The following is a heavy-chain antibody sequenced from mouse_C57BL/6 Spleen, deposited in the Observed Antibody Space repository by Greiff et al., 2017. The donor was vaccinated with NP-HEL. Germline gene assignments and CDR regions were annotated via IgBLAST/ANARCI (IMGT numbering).Heavy chain of an antibody. CDR1: GYTFTDYY. CDR2: INPNNGGT. V-gene: IGHV1-26*01. Sequence: EVQLQQSGPELVKPGASVKISCKASGYTFTDYYMNWVKQSHGKSLEWIGDINPNNGGTSYNQKFKGKATLTVDKSSSTAYMELRSLTSEDSAVYYCARHSNHDYWGQGTTLTVSS. CDR3: ARHSNHDY. J-gene: IGHJ2*01. D-gene: IGHD2-5*01.